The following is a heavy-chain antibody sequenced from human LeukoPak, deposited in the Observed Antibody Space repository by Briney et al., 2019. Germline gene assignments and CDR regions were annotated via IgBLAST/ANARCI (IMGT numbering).Heavy chain of an antibody. CDR1: GGSISSSSYY. J-gene: IGHJ4*02. CDR3: ASIHLGELSVNY. V-gene: IGHV4-39*01. Sequence: SETLSLTCSVSGGSISSSSYYWGWIRQPPGKGLEWIGSIYYSGSTYYKPSLKSRVTISEDTSKNQFSLKLNSVTAADTAVYYCASIHLGELSVNYWGQGTLVTVSS. CDR2: IYYSGST. D-gene: IGHD3-16*02.